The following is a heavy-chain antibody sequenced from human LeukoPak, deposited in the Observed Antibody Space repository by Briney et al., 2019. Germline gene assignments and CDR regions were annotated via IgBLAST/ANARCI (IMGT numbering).Heavy chain of an antibody. Sequence: SETLSLTCSGSGGPISTYYWSWIRQPPGKGLEWSGYIYYSGTTNYNPYLKRRVTISVDTSKNQFSLRLSSVTDADTAVYSCANKYGGNLFDSWGQGTLVTVSS. J-gene: IGHJ4*02. CDR1: GGPISTYY. CDR2: IYYSGTT. CDR3: ANKYGGNLFDS. D-gene: IGHD4-23*01. V-gene: IGHV4-59*08.